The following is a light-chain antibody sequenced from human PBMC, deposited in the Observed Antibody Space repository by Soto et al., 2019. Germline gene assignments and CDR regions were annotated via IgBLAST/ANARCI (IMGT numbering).Light chain of an antibody. CDR2: KAS. CDR3: QQYNSYSRT. CDR1: QSISVW. V-gene: IGKV1-5*03. J-gene: IGKJ1*01. Sequence: DVQMSQSPSTLSASKGDRVTITCRASQSISVWLAWYQQKAGKAPNLLIYKASRLESGVPSRFSGSGSGTEFTLTISSLQPDDFATYYCQQYNSYSRTFGQGTKV.